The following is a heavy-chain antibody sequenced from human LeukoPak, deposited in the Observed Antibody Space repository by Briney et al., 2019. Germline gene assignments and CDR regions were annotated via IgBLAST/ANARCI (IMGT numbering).Heavy chain of an antibody. CDR2: IIPIFGTA. J-gene: IGHJ3*02. Sequence: PGGSLRLSCAASGFTFSSYAMSWVRQAPGQGLEWMGGIIPIFGTANYAQKFQGRVTITTDESTSTAYMELSSLRSEDTAVYYCGMDSGSYGGAFDIWGQGTMVTVSS. CDR1: GFTFSSYA. D-gene: IGHD1-26*01. V-gene: IGHV1-69*05. CDR3: GMDSGSYGGAFDI.